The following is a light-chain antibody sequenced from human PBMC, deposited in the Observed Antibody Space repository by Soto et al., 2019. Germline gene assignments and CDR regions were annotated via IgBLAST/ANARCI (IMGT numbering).Light chain of an antibody. J-gene: IGKJ5*01. Sequence: DIVMTQSTATLSVSPGESATLCCRAIQSVSSNLAWYQQKPGQAPRLLIYGASTRAAGIPDSFSGSGSGTDFTLTITRLEPEDSAVYFCQQYTGSPTTFGQGTRLEIK. CDR1: QSVSSN. CDR3: QQYTGSPTT. CDR2: GAS. V-gene: IGKV3D-15*02.